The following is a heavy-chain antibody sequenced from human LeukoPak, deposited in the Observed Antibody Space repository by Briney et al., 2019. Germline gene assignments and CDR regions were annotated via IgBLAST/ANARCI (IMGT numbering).Heavy chain of an antibody. CDR1: GFTFSSYA. CDR2: ISGSGGST. D-gene: IGHD4-23*01. Sequence: GGSLRLSCAASGFTFSSYAMSWVRQAPGKGLEWVSAISGSGGSTYYADSVKGRFTISRDNSKNTLYLQMNSLRAEDTAAYYCAKDTVVTGPQDNYYYYGMDVWGQGTTVTVSS. CDR3: AKDTVVTGPQDNYYYYGMDV. V-gene: IGHV3-23*01. J-gene: IGHJ6*02.